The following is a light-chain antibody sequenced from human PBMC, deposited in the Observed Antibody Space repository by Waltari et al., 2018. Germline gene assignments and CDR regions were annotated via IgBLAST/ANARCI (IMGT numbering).Light chain of an antibody. J-gene: IGKJ1*01. V-gene: IGKV3-20*01. Sequence: EIVLTQSPGTLSLSPGDRATPSCRASQSVSSSYLAWYQQTPGQAPRLLIYGASSRATGIPDRFSGSGSETDFTLTISRLEPEDFAVYYCQQYGSSPWTFGQGTKVEIK. CDR2: GAS. CDR3: QQYGSSPWT. CDR1: QSVSSSY.